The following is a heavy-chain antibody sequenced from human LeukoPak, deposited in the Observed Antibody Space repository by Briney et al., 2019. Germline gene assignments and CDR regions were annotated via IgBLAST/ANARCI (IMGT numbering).Heavy chain of an antibody. CDR2: ISHDGSNK. V-gene: IGHV3-30-3*01. D-gene: IGHD4-23*01. CDR1: GFTFSSYA. CDR3: NLRSFGVSVGIDY. Sequence: GGSLRLSCAASGFTFSSYAMHWVRQAPGKGLEWVAVISHDGSNKYYADSVKGRFTISRDNSKNTLYLQMNSLRAEDTAVYYCNLRSFGVSVGIDYWGQGTLVTVSS. J-gene: IGHJ4*02.